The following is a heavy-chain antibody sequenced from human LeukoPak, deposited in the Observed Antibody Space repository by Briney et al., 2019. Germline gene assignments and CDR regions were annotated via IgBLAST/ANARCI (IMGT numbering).Heavy chain of an antibody. Sequence: SGGSLRLSCAASGFTFSIYWMSWVRQAPGKGLEWVANIKQDGSEKYYVDSVKGRFTISRDNAKNSLYLQMNSLRAEDTAVYYCARDLNSGSYPFDYWGQGTLVTVSS. CDR1: GFTFSIYW. CDR2: IKQDGSEK. CDR3: ARDLNSGSYPFDY. J-gene: IGHJ4*02. V-gene: IGHV3-7*01. D-gene: IGHD1-26*01.